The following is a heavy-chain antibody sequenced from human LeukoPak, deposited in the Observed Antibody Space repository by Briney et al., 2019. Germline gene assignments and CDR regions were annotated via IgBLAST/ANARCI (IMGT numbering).Heavy chain of an antibody. J-gene: IGHJ4*02. CDR1: GFTFSSNA. CDR3: AKEGRSLQTY. Sequence: PGGSLRLSCAASGFTFSSNAMSWVRLAPGKGLEWVANIKEDGTETYYVDSVKGRFTISRDNAKNSLYLQMNSLRVEDTAVYYCAKEGRSLQTYWGQGTLVTVSS. CDR2: IKEDGTET. V-gene: IGHV3-7*03. D-gene: IGHD5-24*01.